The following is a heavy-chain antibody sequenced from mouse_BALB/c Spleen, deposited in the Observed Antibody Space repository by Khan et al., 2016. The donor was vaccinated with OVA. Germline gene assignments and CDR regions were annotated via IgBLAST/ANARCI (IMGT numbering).Heavy chain of an antibody. J-gene: IGHJ3*01. CDR1: GYTFTTYT. D-gene: IGHD2-14*01. CDR3: AKEGAYYRSDGWFAY. V-gene: IGHV1-4*01. CDR2: IIPSTDYT. Sequence: QVQLKESGAELARPGASVKMSCKASGYTFTTYTIHWVKQRPGQGLEWIGYIIPSTDYTTYNQKFKDKATLTADKSPSTAYMQLSSLTSDDSAVYYCAKEGAYYRSDGWFAYWGQGTLVTVTA.